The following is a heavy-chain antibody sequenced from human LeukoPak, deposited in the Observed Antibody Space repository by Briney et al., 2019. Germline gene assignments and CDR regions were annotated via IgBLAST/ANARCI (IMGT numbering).Heavy chain of an antibody. D-gene: IGHD6-13*01. J-gene: IGHJ4*02. CDR2: INSDGSIT. CDR1: GFTFSSYW. CDR3: AGGAAAATWP. Sequence: PGGSLRLSCAASGFTFSSYWMHWVRQAPGKGLVWVSRINSDGSITAYADSVKGRFTISRDNAKNTLYLQMNSLRVEDTAVYYCAGGAAAATWPWGQGTLVTVSS. V-gene: IGHV3-74*01.